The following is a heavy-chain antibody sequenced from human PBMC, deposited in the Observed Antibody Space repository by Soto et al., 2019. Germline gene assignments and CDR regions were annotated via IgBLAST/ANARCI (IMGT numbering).Heavy chain of an antibody. CDR3: ARGGCSSTSCYFWFDP. D-gene: IGHD2-2*01. V-gene: IGHV1-69*13. CDR1: GGTFSSYS. CDR2: IIPIFGTA. Sequence: SVKVSCKASGGTFSSYSISWVRQAPGQGLEWMGGIIPIFGTANYAQKFQGRVTITADESTSTAYMELSSLRSEDTAVYYCARGGCSSTSCYFWFDPWGQGTLVTVSS. J-gene: IGHJ5*02.